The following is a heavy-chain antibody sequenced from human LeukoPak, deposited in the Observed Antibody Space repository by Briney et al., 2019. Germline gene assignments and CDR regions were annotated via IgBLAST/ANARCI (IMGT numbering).Heavy chain of an antibody. J-gene: IGHJ5*01. D-gene: IGHD3-10*01. V-gene: IGHV3-7*01. CDR2: IKQDGSQE. Sequence: GGSLRLSCAASGFTFSDYWISWVRQAPGKGLEWVANIKQDGSQESYVNSVKGRFTISRDNAEMSVYLQMNSLRAEDTAVYFCVREDGGGFGSWGRGTLVSVSS. CDR3: VREDGGGFGS. CDR1: GFTFSDYW.